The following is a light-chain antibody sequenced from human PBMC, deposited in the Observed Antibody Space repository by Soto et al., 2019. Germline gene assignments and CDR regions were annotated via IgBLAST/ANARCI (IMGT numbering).Light chain of an antibody. CDR1: QSISVW. Sequence: DIQMTQSPSILSASIGVRVTISCRASQSISVWLAWYQQKPGKATRVLIFDATALESGVPSGFSGSGSGTEFTLTINNLQPDDCATYYCQQYHTSWWTFGQGTKVDIK. J-gene: IGKJ1*01. CDR2: DAT. CDR3: QQYHTSWWT. V-gene: IGKV1-5*01.